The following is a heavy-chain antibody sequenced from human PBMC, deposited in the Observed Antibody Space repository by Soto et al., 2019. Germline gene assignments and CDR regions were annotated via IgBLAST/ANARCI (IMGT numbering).Heavy chain of an antibody. Sequence: QLQLQESGPGLVKPSETLSLTCTVSGGSIRSSSYWGWIRQPPGKGLEWIGSIYSIGSSYYNQSLKGRVTISADTSKNQFSLNLISVTAADTAVYYCRRSIRYSTDVGGQGTTVTISS. V-gene: IGHV4-39*01. CDR3: RRSIRYSTDV. D-gene: IGHD3-3*02. CDR2: IYSIGSS. J-gene: IGHJ6*02. CDR1: GGSIRSSSY.